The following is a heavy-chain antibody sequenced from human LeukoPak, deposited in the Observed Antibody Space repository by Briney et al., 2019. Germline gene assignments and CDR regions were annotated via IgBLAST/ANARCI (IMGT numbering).Heavy chain of an antibody. J-gene: IGHJ4*02. V-gene: IGHV3-15*01. CDR1: GFTFSNAW. CDR3: TTDKGRKLLWFGELPSYYFDY. Sequence: KPGGSLRLSCAASGFTFSNAWMSWVRQAPGKGPEWVGRIKSKTDGGTTDYAAPVEGRFTISRDDSKNTLYLQMNSLKTEDTAVYYCTTDKGRKLLWFGELPSYYFDYWGQGTLVTVSS. D-gene: IGHD3-10*01. CDR2: IKSKTDGGTT.